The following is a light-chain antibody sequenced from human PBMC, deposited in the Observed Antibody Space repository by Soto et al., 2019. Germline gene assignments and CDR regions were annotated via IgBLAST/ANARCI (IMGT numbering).Light chain of an antibody. V-gene: IGKV1-27*01. Sequence: ILMTQSPSSLSAFVGDRVTITCRASQDIGNFLAWYQQKPGKVPKLLIYAASTLQSGVPSRFIGSGSGTDFTLTISSLQPEDVATYYCLKCKVAPFTFGGGTKVEIK. J-gene: IGKJ4*01. CDR2: AAS. CDR3: LKCKVAPFT. CDR1: QDIGNF.